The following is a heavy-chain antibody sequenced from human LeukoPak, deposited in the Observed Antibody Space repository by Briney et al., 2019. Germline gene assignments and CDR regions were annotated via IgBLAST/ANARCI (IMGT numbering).Heavy chain of an antibody. CDR3: ARGGRAVVLYYYYYMDV. J-gene: IGHJ6*03. CDR2: ISYDGSNK. V-gene: IGHV3-30*04. D-gene: IGHD6-19*01. CDR1: GFTFSSYA. Sequence: PGGSLRLSCAASGFTFSSYAMHWVRQAPGKGLEWVAVISYDGSNKYYADSVKGRFTISRDNSKNTLYLQMNSLRAEDTAVYYCARGGRAVVLYYYYYMDVWGKGTTVTVSS.